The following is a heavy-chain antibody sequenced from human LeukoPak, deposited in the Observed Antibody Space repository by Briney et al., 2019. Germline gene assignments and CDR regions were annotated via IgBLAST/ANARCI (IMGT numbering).Heavy chain of an antibody. J-gene: IGHJ4*02. CDR3: ARRGASWYELDY. V-gene: IGHV3-64*01. Sequence: GGSLRLSCAASGFTFSSYAMHWVRRAPGMGLEYVSAISTNGGSTYYATSVKGRFTISRDNSKNTLYLQMGSLRAEDMAVYYCARRGASWYELDYWGQGTLVTVSS. CDR1: GFTFSSYA. D-gene: IGHD2-15*01. CDR2: ISTNGGST.